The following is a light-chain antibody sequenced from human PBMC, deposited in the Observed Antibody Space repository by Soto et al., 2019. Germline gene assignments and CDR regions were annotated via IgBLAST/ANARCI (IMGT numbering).Light chain of an antibody. J-gene: IGLJ1*01. CDR2: EVN. CDR1: SSDVGSYNY. V-gene: IGLV2-14*01. Sequence: QSALTQPAAVSGSPGQSTTISCTGTSSDVGSYNYVSWYQQYPGKAPKLMIYEVNNRPSGVSSRFSGSKSGNTASLTISGLQAEDEADYYCSSFTSSDTQVFGTGTKLTVL. CDR3: SSFTSSDTQV.